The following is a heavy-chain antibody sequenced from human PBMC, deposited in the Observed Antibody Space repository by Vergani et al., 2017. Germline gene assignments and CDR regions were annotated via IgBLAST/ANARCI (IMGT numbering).Heavy chain of an antibody. CDR2: ISGSGGST. CDR1: GFTFSSYA. J-gene: IGHJ4*02. Sequence: EVQLLESGGGLVQPGGSLRLSCAASGFTFSSYAMSWVRQAPGKGLEWVSGISGSGGSTYYADSVKGRFTISRDNSKNTRYLQMNSLRAEDTAVYYCAKDIVVVVAATFDYWGQGTLVTVSS. CDR3: AKDIVVVVAATFDY. D-gene: IGHD2-15*01. V-gene: IGHV3-23*01.